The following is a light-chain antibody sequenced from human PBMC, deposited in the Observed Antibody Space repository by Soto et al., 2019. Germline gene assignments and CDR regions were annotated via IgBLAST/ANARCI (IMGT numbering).Light chain of an antibody. J-gene: IGLJ1*01. Sequence: QSALTQPASVSGSPGQAITISCTGTSSDVGGYNYVSWYQQHPGKAPKLMIYEVSNRLSGVSNRFSGSKSGNTGSLTISGLQAEDEADYYCSSYTGSSTPYVFGTGTKLTVL. CDR1: SSDVGGYNY. CDR3: SSYTGSSTPYV. CDR2: EVS. V-gene: IGLV2-14*01.